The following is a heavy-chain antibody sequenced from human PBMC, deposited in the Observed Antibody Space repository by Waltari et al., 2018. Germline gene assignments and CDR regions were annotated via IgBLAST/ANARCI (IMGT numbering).Heavy chain of an antibody. J-gene: IGHJ5*02. Sequence: QVQLQQWGAGLLKPSETLSLTCAVYGGSFSGFYWNWIRQPPGRGLEWIGEINHSGSTNYNPSLKSRVTIALDTSRNHFSLKLSSVTAADTALYYCARLSLGATAANNWFDPWGRGALVTVSS. CDR1: GGSFSGFY. V-gene: IGHV4-34*01. D-gene: IGHD3-16*01. CDR3: ARLSLGATAANNWFDP. CDR2: INHSGST.